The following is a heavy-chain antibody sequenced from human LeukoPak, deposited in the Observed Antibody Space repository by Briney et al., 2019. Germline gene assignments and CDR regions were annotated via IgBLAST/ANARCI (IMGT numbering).Heavy chain of an antibody. CDR1: GGSISTFY. J-gene: IGHJ6*02. D-gene: IGHD2-15*01. Sequence: SETLSLTCTVSGGSISTFYWTWIRQPPGKGLEWIGYIYYSGITKYNPSLKSRVTISVDTSRSQFSLNLSSVTAADTAVYYCARLAAGLYYYGMDVWGQGTTVTVSS. CDR2: IYYSGIT. V-gene: IGHV4-59*01. CDR3: ARLAAGLYYYGMDV.